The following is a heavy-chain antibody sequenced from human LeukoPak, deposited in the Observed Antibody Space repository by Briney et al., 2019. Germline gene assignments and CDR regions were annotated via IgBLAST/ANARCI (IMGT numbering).Heavy chain of an antibody. Sequence: NASETLSLTCTVSGGSLRSYYWSWIRKAPAQRLEWIGYTSYSGSGDTKYNPPLQSRVTFSLDTSRNQFSLNLNSVTAADTAVYYCAREGYGDYGDWYFDLWGRGTLVTVSS. J-gene: IGHJ2*01. CDR2: TSYSGSGDT. CDR1: GGSLRSYY. V-gene: IGHV4-59*13. D-gene: IGHD4-17*01. CDR3: AREGYGDYGDWYFDL.